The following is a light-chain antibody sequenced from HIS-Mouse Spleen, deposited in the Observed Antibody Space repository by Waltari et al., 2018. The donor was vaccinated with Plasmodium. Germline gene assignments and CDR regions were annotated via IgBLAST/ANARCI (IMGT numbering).Light chain of an antibody. Sequence: QSALTQPASVSGSPGQSITISCTGTSSDVGSYNLVPWYQQHPGKAPKLMIYEGSKRPSGVSNRFSDSKSGNTASLTISGLQAEDEADYYCCSYAGSRMVFGGGTKLTVL. CDR1: SSDVGSYNL. V-gene: IGLV2-23*01. CDR2: EGS. J-gene: IGLJ2*01. CDR3: CSYAGSRMV.